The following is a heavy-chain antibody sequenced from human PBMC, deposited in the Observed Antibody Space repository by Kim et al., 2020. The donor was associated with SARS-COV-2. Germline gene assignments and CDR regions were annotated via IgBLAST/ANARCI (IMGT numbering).Heavy chain of an antibody. D-gene: IGHD2-15*01. CDR2: LGGIEGAT. CDR1: GFTFSNYD. V-gene: IGHV3-23*02. J-gene: IGHJ4*02. Sequence: GGSLRLSCAASGFTFSNYDLNWVRQAPGEGWEWVSVLGGIEGATYYEDSVRARSTTSRENTRNTQDLQIKTRRAEARHHHYCLSQISGGWVHGGGQGTL. CDR3: LSQISGGWVHG.